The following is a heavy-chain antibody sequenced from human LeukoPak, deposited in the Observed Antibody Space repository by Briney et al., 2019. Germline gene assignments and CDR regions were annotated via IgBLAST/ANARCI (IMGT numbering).Heavy chain of an antibody. D-gene: IGHD5-18*01. V-gene: IGHV4-34*01. CDR3: ARYRTWIQLWGTDAFDI. CDR1: GASFSGYY. Sequence: PSETLSLTCAVYGASFSGYYWSWIRQPPGKGLEWIGEINHSGSTNYNPSLKSRVTISVDTSKNQFSLKLSSVTAADTAVYYCARYRTWIQLWGTDAFDIWGQGTMVTVSS. J-gene: IGHJ3*02. CDR2: INHSGST.